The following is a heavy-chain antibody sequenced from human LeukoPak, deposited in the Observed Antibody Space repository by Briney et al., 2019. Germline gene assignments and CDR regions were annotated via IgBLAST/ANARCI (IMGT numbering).Heavy chain of an antibody. CDR1: GGSISSSSYY. CDR2: IYYSGST. Sequence: SETLSLTCTVSGGSISSSSYYWGWIRQPPGKGLEWIGSIYYSGSTYYNPSLKSRVTISVDTSKNQFSLKLSSVTAADTAVYYCARVGNSLLWFGELQPYHFDYWGQGTLVTVSS. V-gene: IGHV4-39*07. D-gene: IGHD3-10*01. CDR3: ARVGNSLLWFGELQPYHFDY. J-gene: IGHJ4*02.